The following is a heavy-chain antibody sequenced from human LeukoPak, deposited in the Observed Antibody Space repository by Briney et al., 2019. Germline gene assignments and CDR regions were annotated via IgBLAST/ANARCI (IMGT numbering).Heavy chain of an antibody. Sequence: AESLKISCKGSGYSFTSYWIGWVRQMPGKGLEWMGIIYPGDSDTRYSPSFQGQVTISADKSISTAYLQWSSLKASDTAMYYCARHVPGGPLQNCSSTSCYMILSGFDPWGQGTLVTVSS. CDR2: IYPGDSDT. J-gene: IGHJ5*02. CDR3: ARHVPGGPLQNCSSTSCYMILSGFDP. D-gene: IGHD2-2*02. V-gene: IGHV5-51*01. CDR1: GYSFTSYW.